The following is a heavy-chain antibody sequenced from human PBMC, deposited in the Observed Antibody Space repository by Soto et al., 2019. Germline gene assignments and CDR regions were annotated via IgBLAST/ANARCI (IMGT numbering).Heavy chain of an antibody. CDR1: GFTFSSYA. V-gene: IGHV3-30-3*01. D-gene: IGHD3-10*01. Sequence: QVQLVESGGGVVQPGRSLRLSCAASGFTFSSYAMHWVRQAPGKGLEWVAVISYDGSNKYYADSVKGRFTISRDNSKNTLYLQMNSLRAEDTAVYYCARGLAYYYGSGSYYQIGYGMDVWGQGTTVTVSS. CDR3: ARGLAYYYGSGSYYQIGYGMDV. J-gene: IGHJ6*02. CDR2: ISYDGSNK.